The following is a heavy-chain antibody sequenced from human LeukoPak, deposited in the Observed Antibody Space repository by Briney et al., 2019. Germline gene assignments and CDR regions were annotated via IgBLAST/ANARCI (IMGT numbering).Heavy chain of an antibody. D-gene: IGHD3-22*01. J-gene: IGHJ4*02. CDR1: GYTFTSYD. Sequence: GASVTVSCKASGYTFTSYDINWVRQATGQGLEWMDWMNPGSGNTGLAQKFQGRVTMTSNTSTSTAYMELSSLRSEDTAVYFCARASRQVKGYDSAGYYYFGYWGQGAVVTVSS. CDR2: MNPGSGNT. V-gene: IGHV1-8*01. CDR3: ARASRQVKGYDSAGYYYFGY.